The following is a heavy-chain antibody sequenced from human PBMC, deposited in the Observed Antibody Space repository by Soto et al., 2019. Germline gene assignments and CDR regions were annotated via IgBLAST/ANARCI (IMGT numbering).Heavy chain of an antibody. Sequence: GGSLRLSCAASGVTCSSYGRHWVRQAPGKGLEWVAVIWYDGSNKYYADSVKGRFTISRDNSKNTLYLQMNSLRAEDTAVYSCARGLGTHAAFAIWGHGTMVPVSS. D-gene: IGHD2-8*01. CDR3: ARGLGTHAAFAI. CDR2: IWYDGSNK. CDR1: GVTCSSYG. V-gene: IGHV3-33*01. J-gene: IGHJ3*02.